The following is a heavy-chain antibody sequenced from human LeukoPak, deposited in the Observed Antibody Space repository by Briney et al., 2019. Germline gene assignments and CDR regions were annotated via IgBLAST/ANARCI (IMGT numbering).Heavy chain of an antibody. D-gene: IGHD2-2*01. CDR3: ARALPAASHMSFDH. J-gene: IGHJ4*02. Sequence: GGSLRLSCAASGFTVSDNYMSWVRQAPGKGLEWVSIIYSGGTTYYADSVKGRFTISRDISKNTFYLQMNSLRVEDTAVFYCARALPAASHMSFDHWGQGTLVTVSS. CDR1: GFTVSDNY. V-gene: IGHV3-66*01. CDR2: IYSGGTT.